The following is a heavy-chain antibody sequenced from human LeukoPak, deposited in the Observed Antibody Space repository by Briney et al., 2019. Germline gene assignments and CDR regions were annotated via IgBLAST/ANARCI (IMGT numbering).Heavy chain of an antibody. CDR2: IGTAGDT. CDR3: ASRRSGSKTEKFDY. CDR1: GLAFTTYD. J-gene: IGHJ4*02. D-gene: IGHD3-10*01. Sequence: GGSLRLSCAVSGLAFTTYDMYWVRQATRKGLEWVSAIGTAGDTYCPGSVKGRFTISRDNAKNSLYLQMNSLRAEDTAVYYCASRRSGSKTEKFDYWGQGTLVTVSS. V-gene: IGHV3-13*01.